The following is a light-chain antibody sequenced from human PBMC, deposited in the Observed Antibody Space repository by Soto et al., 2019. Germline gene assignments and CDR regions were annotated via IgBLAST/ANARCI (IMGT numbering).Light chain of an antibody. CDR2: DGS. Sequence: QSALTQPASVSGSPGQSITISCTGTSNDVGSYNLVSWYQQHPGKAPKLMIYDGSKRPSGVSNRFFGSKSGNTASLTISGLQPEDEADYYCCSYAGSSTYVFGTWTKLTVL. V-gene: IGLV2-23*01. CDR1: SNDVGSYNL. CDR3: CSYAGSSTYV. J-gene: IGLJ1*01.